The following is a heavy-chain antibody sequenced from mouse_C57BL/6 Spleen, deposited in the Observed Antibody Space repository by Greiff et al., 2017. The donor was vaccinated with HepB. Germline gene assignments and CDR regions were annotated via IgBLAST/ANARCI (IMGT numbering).Heavy chain of an antibody. CDR2: IYPRSGNT. J-gene: IGHJ1*03. CDR3: ARERLYYGSSYWYFDV. Sequence: QVQLQQSGAELARPGASVKLSCKASGYTFTSYGISWVKQRTGQGLEWIGEIYPRSGNTYYNEKFKGKATLTADKSSSTAYMELRSLTSEDSAVYFCARERLYYGSSYWYFDVWGTGTTVTVSS. V-gene: IGHV1-81*01. D-gene: IGHD1-1*01. CDR1: GYTFTSYG.